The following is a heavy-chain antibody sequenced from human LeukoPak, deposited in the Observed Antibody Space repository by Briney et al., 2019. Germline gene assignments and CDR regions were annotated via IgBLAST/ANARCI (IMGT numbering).Heavy chain of an antibody. CDR3: AKDPSGPFYDSSGYVDY. D-gene: IGHD3-22*01. CDR2: ISYDGSNK. Sequence: GGSLRLSCAASGFTFSSYGMHWVRQAPGKGLEWVAVISYDGSNKYYADSVKGRFTISRDNSKNTLYLQMNSLRAEDTAVYYCAKDPSGPFYDSSGYVDYWGQGTLVTVPS. V-gene: IGHV3-30*18. J-gene: IGHJ4*02. CDR1: GFTFSSYG.